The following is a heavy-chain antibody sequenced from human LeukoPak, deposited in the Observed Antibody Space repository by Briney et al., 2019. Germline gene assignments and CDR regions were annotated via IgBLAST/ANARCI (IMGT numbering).Heavy chain of an antibody. Sequence: KPSETLSLTCTVSGGSIGSSSYYWGWIRQPPGKGLEWIGSIYYSGSTYYNPSLKSRVTISLDTSKNQFSLKLNSVTAADTAVYYCASWRPETGKYYYDYWGQGTLVTVSS. J-gene: IGHJ4*02. D-gene: IGHD1-14*01. CDR3: ASWRPETGKYYYDY. CDR1: GGSIGSSSYY. CDR2: IYYSGST. V-gene: IGHV4-39*07.